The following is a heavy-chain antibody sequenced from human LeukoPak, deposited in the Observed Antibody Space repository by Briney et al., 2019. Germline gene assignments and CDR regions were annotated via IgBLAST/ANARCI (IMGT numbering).Heavy chain of an antibody. CDR1: GGSISRNAYY. D-gene: IGHD4-17*01. CDR3: AREDYGDYSCFFDY. CDR2: MYYSGST. V-gene: IGHV4-39*07. Sequence: SETLSLTCTVSGGSISRNAYYWGWIRQPPGKGLEWIGGMYYSGSTHYNPSLNSRVTISSDTSKNQFSLKLSSVTAADTAVYYCAREDYGDYSCFFDYWGQGTLVTVSS. J-gene: IGHJ4*02.